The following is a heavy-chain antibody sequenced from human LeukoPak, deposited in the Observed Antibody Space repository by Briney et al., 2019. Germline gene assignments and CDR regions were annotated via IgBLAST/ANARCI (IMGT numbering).Heavy chain of an antibody. J-gene: IGHJ4*02. CDR2: ISGSGGST. Sequence: GSLRLSCAASGFTFSSYAMSWVRQAPGKGLEWVSAISGSGGSTYYADSVKGRFTISRDNSKNTLYLQMNSLRAEDTAVYYCAKRWPAWVVVAATTIDYWGQGTLVTVSS. V-gene: IGHV3-23*01. D-gene: IGHD2-15*01. CDR1: GFTFSSYA. CDR3: AKRWPAWVVVAATTIDY.